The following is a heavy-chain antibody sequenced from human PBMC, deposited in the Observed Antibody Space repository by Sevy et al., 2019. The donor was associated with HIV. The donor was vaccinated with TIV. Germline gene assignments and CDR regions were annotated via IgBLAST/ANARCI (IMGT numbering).Heavy chain of an antibody. V-gene: IGHV4-30-4*01. CDR1: GGSISSGDYY. CDR2: IYYSGST. CDR3: ARAAGRYSSPYYFDY. D-gene: IGHD6-6*01. J-gene: IGHJ4*02. Sequence: SETLPLTCTVSGGSISSGDYYWSWIRQPPGKGLEWIGYIYYSGSTYYNPSLKSRVTISVDTSKNQFSLKLSSVTAADTAVYYCARAAGRYSSPYYFDYWGQGTLVTVSS.